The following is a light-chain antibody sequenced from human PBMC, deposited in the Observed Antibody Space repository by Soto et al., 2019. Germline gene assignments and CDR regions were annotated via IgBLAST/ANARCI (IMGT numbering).Light chain of an antibody. CDR2: EDN. V-gene: IGLV6-57*04. J-gene: IGLJ2*01. Sequence: NFMLTQPHSVSESPGKTVTISCTRSSGSIASNYVQWYQQRPGSAPTTVIYEDNQRPSGVPDRFSGSIDSSSNSASLTISGLKTEDEADYYCQSYDSSNLVFGGGTKPTVL. CDR3: QSYDSSNLV. CDR1: SGSIASNY.